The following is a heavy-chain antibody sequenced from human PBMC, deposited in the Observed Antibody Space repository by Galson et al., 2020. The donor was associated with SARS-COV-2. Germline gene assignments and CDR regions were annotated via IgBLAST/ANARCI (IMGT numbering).Heavy chain of an antibody. J-gene: IGHJ4*02. CDR2: IYHSGST. CDR3: ARETWIQLWLLRAGYFDY. Sequence: SETLSLTCTVSGYSISSGYYWGWIRQPPGKGLEWIGSIYHSGSTYYNPSLQSRVTISVDTSKNQFSLKLSSVTAADTAVYYCARETWIQLWLLRAGYFDYWGQGTLVTVSS. V-gene: IGHV4-38-2*02. D-gene: IGHD5-18*01. CDR1: GYSISSGYY.